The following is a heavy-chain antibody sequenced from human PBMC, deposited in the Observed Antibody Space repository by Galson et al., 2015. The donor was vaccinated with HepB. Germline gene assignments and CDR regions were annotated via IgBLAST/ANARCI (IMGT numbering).Heavy chain of an antibody. CDR3: AREVIAAAATDAFDL. V-gene: IGHV4-31*03. CDR2: ISDSWST. J-gene: IGHJ3*01. Sequence: CTVSGGSVSSCNYFWSWIRQHPEKGLEWIAYISDSWSTYSNPSLKRRVAMSVDTSKNQLSLKLTSVSAADTAVYYCAREVIAAAATDAFDLWGQGTLVTVSS. D-gene: IGHD2-21*01. CDR1: GGSVSSCNYF.